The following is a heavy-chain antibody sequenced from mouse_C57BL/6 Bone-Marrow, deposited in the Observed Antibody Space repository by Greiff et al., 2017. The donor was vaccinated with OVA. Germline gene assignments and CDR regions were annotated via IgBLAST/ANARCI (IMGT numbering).Heavy chain of an antibody. V-gene: IGHV3-5*01. J-gene: IGHJ1*03. CDR2: IYYSGTI. CDR1: GISITTGNYR. D-gene: IGHD4-1*01. CDR3: ARELGPHWYFDV. Sequence: VQLKESGPGLVKPSQTVFLTCTVTGISITTGNYRWSWIRQFPGNKLEWIGYIYYSGTITYNPSLTSRTTITRDTPKNQFFLEMNSLTAEDTATYYCARELGPHWYFDVWGTGTTVTVSS.